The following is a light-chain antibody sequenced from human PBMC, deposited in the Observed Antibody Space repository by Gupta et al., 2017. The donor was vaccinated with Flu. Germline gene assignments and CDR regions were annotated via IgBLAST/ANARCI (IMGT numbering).Light chain of an antibody. Sequence: IHMTQSPSALSASVGDTVTITCRASQSMSRWLAWYQQKPGKAPTLLMYEASTLDTGVSSRFSGSGYGTEFTLIITNLQPDDFATYYCQQYDHYPWTFGQGTKV. V-gene: IGKV1-5*03. CDR2: EAS. J-gene: IGKJ1*01. CDR1: QSMSRW. CDR3: QQYDHYPWT.